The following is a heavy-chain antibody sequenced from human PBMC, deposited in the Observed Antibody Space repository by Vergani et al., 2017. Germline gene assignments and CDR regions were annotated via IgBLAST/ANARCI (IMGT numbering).Heavy chain of an antibody. CDR1: GGTFSSYA. J-gene: IGHJ5*02. CDR3: ARVGASSGWYENWFDP. CDR2: IIPIFGTA. V-gene: IGHV1-69*12. D-gene: IGHD6-19*01. Sequence: QVQLVQSGAEVKKPGSSVKVSCKASGGTFSSYAISWVRQAPRQGLEWMGGIIPIFGTANYAQKFQGRVTITADESTSTAYMELSSLRSEDTAVYYCARVGASSGWYENWFDPWGQGTLVTVSS.